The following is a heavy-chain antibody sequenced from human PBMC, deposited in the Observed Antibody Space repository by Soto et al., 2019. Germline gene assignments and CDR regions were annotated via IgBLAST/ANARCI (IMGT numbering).Heavy chain of an antibody. V-gene: IGHV3-21*06. Sequence: EIQLVESGGGLVKPGGSLRLSCAASGFTFSDYIMNWVRQAPGKGLEWLSSISSSSSYIFYAYSVKGRFTISRDNAKNSLFLHMNSLRADDTAVYYCASPREYCSSTKCYVAFDIWGQGTMVTVSP. CDR3: ASPREYCSSTKCYVAFDI. CDR2: ISSSSSYI. J-gene: IGHJ3*02. CDR1: GFTFSDYI. D-gene: IGHD2-2*01.